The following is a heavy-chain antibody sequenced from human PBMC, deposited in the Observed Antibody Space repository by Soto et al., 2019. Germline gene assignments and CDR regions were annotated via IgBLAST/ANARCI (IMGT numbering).Heavy chain of an antibody. D-gene: IGHD3-16*01. Sequence: QVQLQESGPGLVKPSQTLSLPCTVSGGSISSGDYYWSWIRQPPGKGLEWIGYIYYSGSTYYNPSRKSRVTRSVETSKNQFSRKLSSVPAADTAVYYCASHDYAHYGMDVWGQGTTVTVSS. V-gene: IGHV4-30-4*01. CDR3: ASHDYAHYGMDV. CDR1: GGSISSGDYY. CDR2: IYYSGST. J-gene: IGHJ6*02.